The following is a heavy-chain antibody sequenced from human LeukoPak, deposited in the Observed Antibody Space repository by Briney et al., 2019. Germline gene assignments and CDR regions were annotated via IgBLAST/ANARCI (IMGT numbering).Heavy chain of an antibody. Sequence: GGSLRLSCAASVFTFSSYAMHWVRQAPGKGLEWVAVISYDGSNKYYADSVKGRFTISRDNSKNTLYLQMNSLRAEDTAVYYCARVRDDGYYYDYYMDVWGKGTTVTVSS. CDR3: ARVRDDGYYYDYYMDV. CDR1: VFTFSSYA. V-gene: IGHV3-30*04. J-gene: IGHJ6*03. CDR2: ISYDGSNK. D-gene: IGHD3-16*01.